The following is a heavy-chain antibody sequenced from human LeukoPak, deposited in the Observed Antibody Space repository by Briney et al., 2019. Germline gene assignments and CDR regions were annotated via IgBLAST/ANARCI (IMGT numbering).Heavy chain of an antibody. J-gene: IGHJ4*02. V-gene: IGHV4-39*01. CDR3: ARIAARTTFFDY. CDR2: IFHGGNT. D-gene: IGHD6-6*01. CDR1: GDSITSSAFY. Sequence: SETLSLTCTVSGDSITSSAFYWGWIRQAPGKGLEWIGNIFHGGNTHYNPSLKSRVSISVDRSKNQVSLNLSSVTAADTAVYYCARIAARTTFFDYWGQGTLVTVSS.